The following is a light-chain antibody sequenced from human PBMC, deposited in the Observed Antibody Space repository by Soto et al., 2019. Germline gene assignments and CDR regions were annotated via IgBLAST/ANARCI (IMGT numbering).Light chain of an antibody. V-gene: IGKV1-39*01. Sequence: DVQMTQSPSSLSASVGDRVTITCRASQSISSYLNWYQQKPGKAPKLLIYAASSLQSGVPSRFSGSGSGTDFTLTISSLQPEDFATYYCQQSYSTSRTFGQGTKVAI. CDR2: AAS. CDR3: QQSYSTSRT. J-gene: IGKJ1*01. CDR1: QSISSY.